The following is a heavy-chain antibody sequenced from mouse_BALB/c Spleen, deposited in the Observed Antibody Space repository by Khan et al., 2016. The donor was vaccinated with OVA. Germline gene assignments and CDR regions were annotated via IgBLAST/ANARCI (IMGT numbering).Heavy chain of an antibody. D-gene: IGHD1-2*01. CDR3: ERSGCGSFAY. CDR2: IYPNNGDT. J-gene: IGHJ3*01. CDR1: GYTFTDYI. V-gene: IGHV1S29*02. Sequence: VQLKQSGPELVKPGASVKISCRASGYTFTDYILDWVKQSHGKSLDWIGYIYPNNGDTGYNQKFKTKATLTVDIPSSTAYMELRSLTSEDSAVYYGERSGCGSFAYWGQGTLVTVSA.